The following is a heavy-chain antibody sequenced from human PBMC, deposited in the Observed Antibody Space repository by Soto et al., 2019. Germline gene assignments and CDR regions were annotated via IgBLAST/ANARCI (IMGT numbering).Heavy chain of an antibody. CDR3: ARRGAVAGLHY. CDR2: INSDGSST. Sequence: EVQLVESGGGLVQPGGSLRVSCAASGFTFSSYWMHWVRQAPGKGLVWVSRINSDGSSTSYADSVKGRFTISRDNAKNTPYLQMNSLRAEDTAIDYCARRGAVAGLHYWGQGTLVTVSS. V-gene: IGHV3-74*01. J-gene: IGHJ4*02. D-gene: IGHD6-19*01. CDR1: GFTFSSYW.